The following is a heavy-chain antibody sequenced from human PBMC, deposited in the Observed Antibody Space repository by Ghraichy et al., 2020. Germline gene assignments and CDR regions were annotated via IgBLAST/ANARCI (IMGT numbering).Heavy chain of an antibody. Sequence: GESLNISCAASGFTFSSYAMHWVRQAPGKGLEYVSAISSNGGSTYYANSVKGRFTISRDNSKNTLYLQMGSLRAEDMAVYYCARDGGYSSGWYPVAFDIWGQGTMVTVSS. CDR3: ARDGGYSSGWYPVAFDI. D-gene: IGHD6-19*01. V-gene: IGHV3-64*01. CDR1: GFTFSSYA. J-gene: IGHJ3*02. CDR2: ISSNGGST.